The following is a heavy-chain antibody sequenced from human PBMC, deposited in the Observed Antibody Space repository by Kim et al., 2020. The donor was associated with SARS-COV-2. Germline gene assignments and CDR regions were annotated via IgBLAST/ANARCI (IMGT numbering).Heavy chain of an antibody. CDR2: INWNSYSR. V-gene: IGHV3-20*01. Sequence: GGSLRLSCAASGFIFEGYGMNWVRQAPGKGLEWISGINWNSYSRGYADSVKGRFTISRDNADRSLFLQMNGLRAEDTALYHCVRSSSGSYAGHFDHWGQGSLVTVSS. CDR1: GFIFEGYG. J-gene: IGHJ4*02. D-gene: IGHD1-26*01. CDR3: VRSSSGSYAGHFDH.